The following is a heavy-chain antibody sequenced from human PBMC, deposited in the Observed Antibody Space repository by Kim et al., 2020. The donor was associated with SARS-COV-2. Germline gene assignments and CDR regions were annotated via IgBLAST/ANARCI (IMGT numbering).Heavy chain of an antibody. V-gene: IGHV1-46*01. CDR2: INPSGGST. CDR3: ARKYMVRGYGFDP. Sequence: ASVKVSCKASGYSFTSYYMYWVRQAPGQGLEWMGIINPSGGSTSYAQKFQGRVTMTRDTSTSTVYMELRRLRSEDTAVYYCARKYMVRGYGFDPWGQGTL. J-gene: IGHJ5*02. CDR1: GYSFTSYY. D-gene: IGHD3-10*01.